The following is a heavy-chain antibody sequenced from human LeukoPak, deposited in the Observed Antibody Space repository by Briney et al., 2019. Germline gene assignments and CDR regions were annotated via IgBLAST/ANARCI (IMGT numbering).Heavy chain of an antibody. V-gene: IGHV1-69*05. CDR2: IIPIFGTA. CDR1: GGTFSSYA. CDR3: ARAGIVGATLDY. J-gene: IGHJ4*02. D-gene: IGHD1-26*01. Sequence: VASVKVSCKASGGTFSSYAISWVRQAPGQGLEWMGGIIPIFGTANYAQKFQGRVTITTDESTSTAYMELSSLRSEDTAVYYCARAGIVGATLDYWGQGTLVTVSS.